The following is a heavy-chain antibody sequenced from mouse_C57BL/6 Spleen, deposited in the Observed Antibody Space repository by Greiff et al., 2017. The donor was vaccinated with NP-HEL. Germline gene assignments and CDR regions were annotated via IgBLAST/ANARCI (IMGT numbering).Heavy chain of an antibody. CDR2: INPNNGGT. J-gene: IGHJ3*01. Sequence: EVQLQQSGPELVKPGASVKLSCKASGYTFTDYYMNWVKQSHGKSLEWIGDINPNNGGTSYNQKFKGKATLTVDKSSSTAYIELRSLTSEDSAVYYCAYDFCFAYWGHGALVTGSA. CDR1: GYTFTDYY. D-gene: IGHD2-4*01. V-gene: IGHV1-26*01. CDR3: AYDFCFAY.